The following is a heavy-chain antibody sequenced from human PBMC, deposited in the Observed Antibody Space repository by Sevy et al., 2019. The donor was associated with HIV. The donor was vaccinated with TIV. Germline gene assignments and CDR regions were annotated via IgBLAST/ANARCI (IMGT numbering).Heavy chain of an antibody. J-gene: IGHJ3*02. D-gene: IGHD3-22*01. CDR3: AGGRYDSSGSFDAFDI. CDR1: GITFSSYA. V-gene: IGHV3-23*01. Sequence: GESLKISCAASGITFSSYAMNWVRQAPGKGLEWVSTIYGTAGVTYYADSVKGRFTISRDNSKNTLFLQMNSLRAEDTAIYYCAGGRYDSSGSFDAFDIWGQGTMVTVSS. CDR2: IYGTAGVT.